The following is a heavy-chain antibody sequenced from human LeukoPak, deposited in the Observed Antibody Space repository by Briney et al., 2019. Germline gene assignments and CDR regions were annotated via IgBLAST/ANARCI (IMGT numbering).Heavy chain of an antibody. CDR2: INHSGST. Sequence: KPSETLSLTCAVYGGSFSGYYWSWIRQPPGKGLEWIGEINHSGSTNYNPSLKSRVTISVDTSKNQSSLKLSSVTAADTAVYYCARGRTELAAAGNIDYWGQGTLVTVSS. V-gene: IGHV4-34*01. CDR1: GGSFSGYY. D-gene: IGHD6-13*01. CDR3: ARGRTELAAAGNIDY. J-gene: IGHJ4*02.